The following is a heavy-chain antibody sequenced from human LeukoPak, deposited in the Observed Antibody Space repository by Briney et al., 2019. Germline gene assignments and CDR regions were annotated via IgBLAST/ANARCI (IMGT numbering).Heavy chain of an antibody. J-gene: IGHJ1*01. D-gene: IGHD2-15*01. V-gene: IGHV1-69*04. Sequence: SVKVACKASGGTFSSYAISWVRQAAGQVLDWMGRIIPILGIANYAQKFHGRVTITADKSTSTAYMELSSLTSEDTAVYYCARAHCSGDSCNHQYFQHWGQGTLVTVSS. CDR3: ARAHCSGDSCNHQYFQH. CDR1: GGTFSSYA. CDR2: IIPILGIA.